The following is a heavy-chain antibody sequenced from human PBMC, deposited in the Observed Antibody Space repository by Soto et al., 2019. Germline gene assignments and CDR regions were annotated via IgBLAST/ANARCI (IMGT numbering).Heavy chain of an antibody. Sequence: QVQLVQSGAEVKKPGSSVKVSCKASGGTFSSYAISWVRQAPGQGLEWMGGIIPIFGTANYAQKFQGRVTITADESTSTSDMELSSLRSEDTAVYYCARRAGMMGFDWLPTSWFDPWGQGTLVTVSS. V-gene: IGHV1-69*01. CDR1: GGTFSSYA. CDR2: IIPIFGTA. D-gene: IGHD3-9*01. J-gene: IGHJ5*02. CDR3: ARRAGMMGFDWLPTSWFDP.